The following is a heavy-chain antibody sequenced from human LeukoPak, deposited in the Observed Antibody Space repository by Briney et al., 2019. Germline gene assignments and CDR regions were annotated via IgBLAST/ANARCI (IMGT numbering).Heavy chain of an antibody. CDR3: ARPDCSGGNCYLLTY. J-gene: IGHJ4*02. D-gene: IGHD2-15*01. CDR1: GYSFANYW. CDR2: IDPSDSYT. V-gene: IGHV5-10-1*01. Sequence: GESLRISCKGSGYSFANYWISWVRQMPGKGLEWIGRIDPSDSYTDYSPSFQGHVTISADKSISTAYLQWNSLKASDTAVYYCARPDCSGGNCYLLTYWGQGSLVTVSS.